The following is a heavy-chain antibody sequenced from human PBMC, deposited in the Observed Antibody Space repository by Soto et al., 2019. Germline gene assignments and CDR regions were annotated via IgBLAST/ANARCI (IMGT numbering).Heavy chain of an antibody. CDR2: ISGRGGST. J-gene: IGHJ4*02. D-gene: IGHD6-13*01. Sequence: EVKLLESGGGVVQPGGSLRLSCAASGFTFSSYALSWVRQAPGTGLEWVSAISGRGGSTYYADSVKGRFTISRDNAPNTLYLQMNSRRAEDTAVYYCAYSSTRFDYWGQGTLVTVSS. V-gene: IGHV3-23*01. CDR1: GFTFSSYA. CDR3: AYSSTRFDY.